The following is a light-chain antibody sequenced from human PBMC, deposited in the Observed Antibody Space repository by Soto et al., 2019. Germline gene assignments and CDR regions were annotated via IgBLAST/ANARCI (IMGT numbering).Light chain of an antibody. CDR1: QSLFNPDGKTY. CDR2: GVS. Sequence: DIAMTQIPLSLSVTPGQPAAISCRSSQSLFNPDGKTYLHWFLQKPGQPPQLLITGVSTRFSGVADRFIGSGSGTDFTLKISRVEADDVGVYFCMQNRQIPYSFGQGTKLEIK. V-gene: IGKV2D-29*01. J-gene: IGKJ2*01. CDR3: MQNRQIPYS.